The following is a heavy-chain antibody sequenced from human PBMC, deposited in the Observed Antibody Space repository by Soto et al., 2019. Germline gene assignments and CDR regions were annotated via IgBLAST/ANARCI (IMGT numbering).Heavy chain of an antibody. Sequence: SETLSLTCTVSGGSIISSSYYWVLIRQAPGKGLEWIGSIYYSGSTYYNPSLKSRVTISVDKSKNQFSLKLSSVTAADMAVYYWAIDPGAVAATSLLGCGKGNLVTVYS. CDR2: IYYSGST. V-gene: IGHV4-39*07. CDR3: AIDPGAVAATSLLG. CDR1: GGSIISSSYY. D-gene: IGHD6-19*01. J-gene: IGHJ4*02.